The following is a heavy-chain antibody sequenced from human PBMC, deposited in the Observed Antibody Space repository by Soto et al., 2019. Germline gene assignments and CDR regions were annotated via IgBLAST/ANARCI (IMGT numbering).Heavy chain of an antibody. J-gene: IGHJ5*02. CDR1: GFTFSSYA. D-gene: IGHD6-19*01. V-gene: IGHV3-23*01. CDR3: AKRKSVADQYNWFDP. CDR2: ISGSGGST. Sequence: PGGSLRLSCAASGFTFSSYAMSWVRQAPGKGLEWVSAISGSGGSTYYADSVKGRFTISRDNSKNTLYLQMNSLRAEDTAVYYCAKRKSVADQYNWFDPWGQGTLVTVSS.